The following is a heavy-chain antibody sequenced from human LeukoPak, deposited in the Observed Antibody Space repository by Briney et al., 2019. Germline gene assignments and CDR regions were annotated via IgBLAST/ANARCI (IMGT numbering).Heavy chain of an antibody. V-gene: IGHV3-30*18. CDR1: GFTFSSCG. Sequence: GGSLRLSCAASGFTFSSCGMHWVRQAPGKGLEWVAVISYDGSNKYYADSVKGRFTISRDNSKNTLYLQMNSLRAEDTAVYYCAKVPYSSSWGMDVWGQGTTVTVSS. CDR2: ISYDGSNK. D-gene: IGHD6-13*01. CDR3: AKVPYSSSWGMDV. J-gene: IGHJ6*02.